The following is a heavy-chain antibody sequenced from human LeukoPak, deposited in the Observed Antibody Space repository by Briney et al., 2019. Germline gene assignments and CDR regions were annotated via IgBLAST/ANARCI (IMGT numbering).Heavy chain of an antibody. V-gene: IGHV4-59*01. J-gene: IGHJ3*02. D-gene: IGHD3-10*01. Sequence: PSETLSLTCTVSGDSISSYYWRWIRQPPGKGLEWIGYINYRGSTNYNPSFKGRVTMSVDTSKNQFSLKLSSVTAADTAVYYCAREYNYDSGTYSNAFDIRGQGTMVTVSS. CDR2: INYRGST. CDR1: GDSISSYY. CDR3: AREYNYDSGTYSNAFDI.